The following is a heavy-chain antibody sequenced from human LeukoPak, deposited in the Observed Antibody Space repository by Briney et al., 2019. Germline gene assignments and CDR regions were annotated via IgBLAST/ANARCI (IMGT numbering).Heavy chain of an antibody. CDR1: GITFDDYA. J-gene: IGHJ4*02. CDR3: AKGTGRYWSFFDY. CDR2: ISWNSGSI. Sequence: GAFMSLSYAASGITFDDYAMHWVRPGAGKGLEWVSGISWNSGSIDYVESVKGRFTISRDNAKNSLYLQMNSLRAEDTAFYYCAKGTGRYWSFFDYWGRGTLVTVSS. D-gene: IGHD1-26*01. V-gene: IGHV3-9*01.